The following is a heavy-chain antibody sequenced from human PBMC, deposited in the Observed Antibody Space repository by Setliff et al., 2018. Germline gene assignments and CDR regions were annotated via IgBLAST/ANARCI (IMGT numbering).Heavy chain of an antibody. CDR2: IKSKTDGGEK. J-gene: IGHJ6*03. Sequence: PGGSLRLSCAASGFGFTYAWMSWVRQAPGKGLEWVGRIKSKTDGGEKYYVGSVKGRFTISRDNANNLLYLHMSSLRAEDTAVYYCARLALTGYDSSGYYYALEYYYYMDVWGKGTTVTVSS. CDR1: GFGFTYAW. D-gene: IGHD3-22*01. CDR3: ARLALTGYDSSGYYYALEYYYYMDV. V-gene: IGHV3-7*03.